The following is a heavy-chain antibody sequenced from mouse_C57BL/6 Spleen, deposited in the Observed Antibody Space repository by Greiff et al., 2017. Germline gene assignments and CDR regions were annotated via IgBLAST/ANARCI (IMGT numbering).Heavy chain of an antibody. D-gene: IGHD3-2*02. J-gene: IGHJ4*01. CDR2: IYPGDGDT. CDR1: GYAFSSSW. Sequence: VKLVESGPELVKPGASVQISCKASGYAFSSSWMNWVKQRPGKGLEWIGRIYPGDGDTNYNGQFKGKATLTADKSSSTAYMQLSSLTSEDSAVYFCARDSSGYPYAMDYWGQGTSVTVSS. V-gene: IGHV1-82*01. CDR3: ARDSSGYPYAMDY.